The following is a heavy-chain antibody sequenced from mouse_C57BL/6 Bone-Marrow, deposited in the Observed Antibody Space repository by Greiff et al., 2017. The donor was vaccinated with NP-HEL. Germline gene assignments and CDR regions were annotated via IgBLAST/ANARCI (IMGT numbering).Heavy chain of an antibody. CDR3: ARGGANWDFDY. CDR1: GYSFTSYY. V-gene: IGHV1-66*01. Sequence: QVQLKESGPELVKPGASVKISCKASGYSFTSYYIHWVKQRPGQGLEWIGWISPGSGNTKYNEKFKGKATLTADTSSSTAYMQLSSLTSEDSAVYYCARGGANWDFDYWGQGTTLTVSS. D-gene: IGHD4-1*01. CDR2: ISPGSGNT. J-gene: IGHJ2*01.